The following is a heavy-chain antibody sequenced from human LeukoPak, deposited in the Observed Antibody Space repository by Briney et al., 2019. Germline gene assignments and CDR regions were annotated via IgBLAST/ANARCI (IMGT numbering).Heavy chain of an antibody. CDR1: DGSISSGGYY. CDR3: ARETRITMVRGATGYFDY. V-gene: IGHV4-30-2*01. D-gene: IGHD3-10*01. J-gene: IGHJ4*02. Sequence: SETLSLTCTVSDGSISSGGYYWSWIRQPPGKGLEWIGYIYHSGSTYYNPSLKSRVTISVDRSKNQFSLKLSSVTAADTAVYYCARETRITMVRGATGYFDYWGQGTLVTVSS. CDR2: IYHSGST.